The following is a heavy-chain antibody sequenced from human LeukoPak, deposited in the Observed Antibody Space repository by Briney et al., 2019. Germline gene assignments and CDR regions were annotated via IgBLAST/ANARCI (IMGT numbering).Heavy chain of an antibody. CDR1: GGSFSGYY. CDR2: INHSGST. J-gene: IGHJ4*02. CDR3: ARSGSMIYGY. D-gene: IGHD3-22*01. V-gene: IGHV4-34*01. Sequence: PSETLSLTCAVYGGSFSGYYWSWIRQPPGKGLEWIGEINHSGSTNYNPSLKSRVTISVDTSKNQFSLKLSSVTAADTAVYYCARSGSMIYGYWGQGTLVTVSS.